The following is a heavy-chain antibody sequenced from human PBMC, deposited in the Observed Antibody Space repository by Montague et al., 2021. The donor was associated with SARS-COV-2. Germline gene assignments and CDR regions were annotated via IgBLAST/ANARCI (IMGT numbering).Heavy chain of an antibody. D-gene: IGHD2-15*01. J-gene: IGHJ4*02. V-gene: IGHV4-59*08. CDR2: TSDSGST. Sequence: SETLSLTCTVSGGSISSFYWSWFRQLPGKGLEWIGYTSDSGSTNYNPSLTSRVTMSVDTSKNQFSLKVNSVTAADTAVYYCARHYSATLPAVYWGQGTLVTVSS. CDR3: ARHYSATLPAVY. CDR1: GGSISSFY.